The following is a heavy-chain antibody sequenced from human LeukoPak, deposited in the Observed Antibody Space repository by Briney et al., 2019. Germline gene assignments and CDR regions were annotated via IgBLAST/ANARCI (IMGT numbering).Heavy chain of an antibody. CDR2: IYHSGST. Sequence: SETLSLTCTVSGYSISSGYYWGWIRQPPGKGLEWIGSIYHSGSTYYNPSLKSRVTISVDTSKNQFSLKLSSVTAADTAVYYCARGTILEWLPSYYFDYWGQGTLVTVSS. CDR3: ARGTILEWLPSYYFDY. CDR1: GYSISSGYY. J-gene: IGHJ4*02. V-gene: IGHV4-38-2*02. D-gene: IGHD3-3*01.